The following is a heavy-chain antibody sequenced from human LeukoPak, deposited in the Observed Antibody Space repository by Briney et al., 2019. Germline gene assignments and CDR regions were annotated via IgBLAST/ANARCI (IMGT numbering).Heavy chain of an antibody. J-gene: IGHJ4*02. D-gene: IGHD6-19*01. V-gene: IGHV1-2*02. CDR1: GYTFTGYY. CDR3: ARVNSGWYGRGGHFDY. CDR2: INPNSGGT. Sequence: ASVKVSCKASGYTFTGYYMHWVRQAPGQGLEWMGWINPNSGGTNYAQKFQGRVTMTRDTSISTAYMELSGLRSDDTAVYYCARVNSGWYGRGGHFDYWGQGTLVTVSS.